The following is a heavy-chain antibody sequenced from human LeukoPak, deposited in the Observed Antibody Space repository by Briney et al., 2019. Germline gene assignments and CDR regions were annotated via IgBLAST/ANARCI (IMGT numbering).Heavy chain of an antibody. D-gene: IGHD2-21*02. J-gene: IGHJ4*02. CDR2: INHSGST. Sequence: SETLSLTCAVYGGSFCGYYWSWLRQPPGKGLEWIGEINHSGSTNYNPSLKSRVTISVDTSKNQFSLKLSSVTAADTAVYYCARGGAYCGGDCYFDYWGQGTLVTVSS. CDR1: GGSFCGYY. V-gene: IGHV4-34*01. CDR3: ARGGAYCGGDCYFDY.